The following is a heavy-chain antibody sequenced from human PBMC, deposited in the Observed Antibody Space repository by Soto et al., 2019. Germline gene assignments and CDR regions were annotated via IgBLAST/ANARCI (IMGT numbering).Heavy chain of an antibody. CDR1: GFTFSSYG. J-gene: IGHJ6*02. D-gene: IGHD1-7*01. CDR2: IWYDGSNK. CDR3: ARDSHNWNSEYGMDV. Sequence: GGSLRLSCAASGFTFSSYGMHWVRQAPGKGLEWVAVIWYDGSNKYYADSVKGRFTISRDNSKNTLYLQMNSLRAEDTAVYYCARDSHNWNSEYGMDVWGQGTTVTVSS. V-gene: IGHV3-33*01.